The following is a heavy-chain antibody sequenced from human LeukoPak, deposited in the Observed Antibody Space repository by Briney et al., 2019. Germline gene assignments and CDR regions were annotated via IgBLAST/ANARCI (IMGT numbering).Heavy chain of an antibody. CDR3: ARDWGGYCSSTSCYSHMDV. D-gene: IGHD2-2*01. V-gene: IGHV3-30*03. CDR1: GFTFSSYG. CDR2: ISYDGSNK. Sequence: TGRSLRLSCAASGFTFSSYGMHWVRQAPGKGLEWVAVISYDGSNKYYADSVKGRFTISRDNAKNSLYLQMNSLRAEDTAVYYCARDWGGYCSSTSCYSHMDVWGQGTLVTVSS. J-gene: IGHJ4*02.